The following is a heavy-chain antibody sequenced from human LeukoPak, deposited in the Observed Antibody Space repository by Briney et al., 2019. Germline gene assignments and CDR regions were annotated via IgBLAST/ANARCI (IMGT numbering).Heavy chain of an antibody. CDR1: GGSISSSSYY. V-gene: IGHV4-39*01. D-gene: IGHD3-10*01. Sequence: NPSETLSLTCTVSGGSISSSSYYWGWLRQPPGKGLEWIGSIYYSGSTYYNPSLKSRVHISVDTSKNQFSLKLSSVTAADTAVYYCARLNHFFGEYYFDYWGQGTLVTVSS. CDR3: ARLNHFFGEYYFDY. CDR2: IYYSGST. J-gene: IGHJ4*02.